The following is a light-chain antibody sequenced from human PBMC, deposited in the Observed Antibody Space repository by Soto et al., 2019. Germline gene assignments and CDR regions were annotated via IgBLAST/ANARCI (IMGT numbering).Light chain of an antibody. J-gene: IGKJ5*01. CDR2: DAS. Sequence: DIQMTQSPSSLSASVGDRVTITCQASQDISSSLNWYHQKPGKXXKXXIYDASNLETGVPSRFSGSGSGTDGTFTISSLQPEDSGTYYGQQYHNLPITFGQGTRLEIK. CDR1: QDISSS. CDR3: QQYHNLPIT. V-gene: IGKV1-33*01.